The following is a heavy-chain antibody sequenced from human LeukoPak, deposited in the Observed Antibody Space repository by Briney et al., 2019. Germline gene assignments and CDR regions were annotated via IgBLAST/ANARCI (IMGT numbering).Heavy chain of an antibody. CDR2: IYTSGST. Sequence: PSQTLSPTCTISGGSISSGSYYWSWIRQPAGKRLEWIGRIYTSGSTNYNPSLKRRVTISVDTSKNQFSLKLSSVTAADTAVYYCARDVSRGSFYFDYWGQGTLVTVSS. CDR3: ARDVSRGSFYFDY. J-gene: IGHJ4*02. V-gene: IGHV4-61*02. D-gene: IGHD3-10*01. CDR1: GGSISSGSYY.